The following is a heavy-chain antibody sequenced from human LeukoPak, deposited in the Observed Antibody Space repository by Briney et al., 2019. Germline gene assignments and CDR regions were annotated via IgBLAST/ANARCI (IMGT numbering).Heavy chain of an antibody. Sequence: GGSLRLSCAASGFTFSNFAISWVRQAPGKGLEWVSAVSGSGGNTYYADSVKGRFTISRDNSKNTLFLQMNSLRAEDTAVYYCAPNPRGLPANYWFAPWCQGTLVTVSS. V-gene: IGHV3-23*01. CDR1: GFTFSNFA. D-gene: IGHD4-17*01. CDR2: VSGSGGNT. J-gene: IGHJ5*02. CDR3: APNPRGLPANYWFAP.